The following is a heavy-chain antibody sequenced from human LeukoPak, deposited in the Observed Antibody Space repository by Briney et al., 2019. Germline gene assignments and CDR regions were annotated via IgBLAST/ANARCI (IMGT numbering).Heavy chain of an antibody. CDR1: GYTFTSYG. Sequence: ASVKVSCKASGYTFTSYGISWVRQAPGQGLEWMGWISAHNGNTNYAQKLQGRVTMTTDTSTSTAYMELRSLRSDDTAVYYCARVSGLYCSSTSCYTRWFDPWGQGTLVTVSS. CDR2: ISAHNGNT. CDR3: ARVSGLYCSSTSCYTRWFDP. V-gene: IGHV1-18*01. J-gene: IGHJ5*02. D-gene: IGHD2-2*02.